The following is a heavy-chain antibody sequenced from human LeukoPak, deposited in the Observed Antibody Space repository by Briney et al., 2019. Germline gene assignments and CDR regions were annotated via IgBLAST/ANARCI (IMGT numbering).Heavy chain of an antibody. CDR2: IYYSGST. D-gene: IGHD3-22*01. Sequence: PSETLSLTCTVSGGSISSGGYYWSWIRQHPGKGLEWIGYIYYSGSTNYNPSLKSRVTISVDTSKNQFSLKLSSVTAADTAVYYCATTRRVNYYDSSGYSFDYWGQGTLVTVSS. V-gene: IGHV4-61*08. J-gene: IGHJ4*02. CDR3: ATTRRVNYYDSSGYSFDY. CDR1: GGSISSGGYY.